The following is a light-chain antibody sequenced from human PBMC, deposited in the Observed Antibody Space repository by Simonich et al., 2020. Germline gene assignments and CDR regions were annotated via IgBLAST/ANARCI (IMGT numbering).Light chain of an antibody. CDR2: AAS. V-gene: IGKV1-9*01. CDR3: QQLNSYPLT. J-gene: IGKJ4*01. CDR1: QSISSY. Sequence: DIQMTQSPSTLSESVGDRVTITCRACQSISSYLAWYQQKQGKAPKLLIYAASTLQSGVPSRFSGSGSGTEFTLTISSLQPEDFATYYCQQLNSYPLTFGGGTKVEIK.